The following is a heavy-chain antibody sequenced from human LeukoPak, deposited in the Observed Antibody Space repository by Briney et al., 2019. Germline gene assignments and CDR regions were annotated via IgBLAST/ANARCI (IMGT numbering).Heavy chain of an antibody. J-gene: IGHJ4*02. V-gene: IGHV3-7*01. CDR1: GFTFSSYW. D-gene: IGHD5-24*01. CDR2: IKQDGSQK. CDR3: ARGAEDRDY. Sequence: SGGSLRLSCAASGFTFSSYWMSWVRQAPGKGLEWVANIKQDGSQKNYVDSVKGRFTISRDNAKNSLYLQMNSLRAEDTALYYCARGAEDRDYWGQGTLVTVSP.